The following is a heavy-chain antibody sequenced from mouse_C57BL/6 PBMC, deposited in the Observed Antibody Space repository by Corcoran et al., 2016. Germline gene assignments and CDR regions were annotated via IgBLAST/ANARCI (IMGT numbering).Heavy chain of an antibody. V-gene: IGHV1-19*01. D-gene: IGHD2-5*01. CDR2: INPYNGGT. CDR3: ARHYSNYGRAMDY. J-gene: IGHJ4*01. CDR1: GYTFTDYY. Sequence: EVQLQQSGPVLVKPGASVKMSCKASGYTFTDYYMNWVKQSHGKSLEWIGVINPYNGGTSYNQKFKGKATLTVDKSSSTAYMELNSLTSEDSAVYYCARHYSNYGRAMDYWGQGTSVTVSS.